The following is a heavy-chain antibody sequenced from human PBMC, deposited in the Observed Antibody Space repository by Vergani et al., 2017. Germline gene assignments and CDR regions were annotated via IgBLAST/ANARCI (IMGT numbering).Heavy chain of an antibody. CDR1: GYTFTTYA. J-gene: IGHJ4*02. CDR2: INTNTGNP. D-gene: IGHD2-15*01. CDR3: ARGYCGGGSCYHFDY. Sequence: QVQLVQSGSELKKPGASVKVSCKASGYTFTTYAMNWVRQAPGQGLEWMGWINTNTGNPTYGQGFTGRFVFSLDTSVSTTYLQISSLKAEDTAVYFCARGYCGGGSCYHFDYWGQGTLVTASS. V-gene: IGHV7-4-1*02.